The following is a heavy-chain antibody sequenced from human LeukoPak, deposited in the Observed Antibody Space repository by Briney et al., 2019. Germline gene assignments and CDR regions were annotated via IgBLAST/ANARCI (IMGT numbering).Heavy chain of an antibody. Sequence: SETLSLTCTVSGGSISTSRYDWGWMRQPPGKGREGIGSIYCRGSTYYNPSLKRRVTISVDTSKNQFSLKLSSVTAADTAVYYCAGVRITMVREPQLYYYYYYMDVWGKGTTVTISS. CDR1: GGSISTSRYD. D-gene: IGHD3-10*01. V-gene: IGHV4-39*01. CDR2: IYCRGST. J-gene: IGHJ6*03. CDR3: AGVRITMVREPQLYYYYYYMDV.